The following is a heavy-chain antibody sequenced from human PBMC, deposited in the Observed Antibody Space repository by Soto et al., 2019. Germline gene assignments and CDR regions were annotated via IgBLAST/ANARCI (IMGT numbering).Heavy chain of an antibody. Sequence: GGSLRLSCAATGFSLRDYYMTWIRQAPGKGLELLSYISPGGDIIKYADPVKGRFIISRDNAKNSLYLHMNSLRAEDTAVYYCTRDPRMTDFWGQGTLVTVSS. CDR2: ISPGGDII. CDR1: GFSLRDYY. J-gene: IGHJ4*02. V-gene: IGHV3-11*01. CDR3: TRDPRMTDF.